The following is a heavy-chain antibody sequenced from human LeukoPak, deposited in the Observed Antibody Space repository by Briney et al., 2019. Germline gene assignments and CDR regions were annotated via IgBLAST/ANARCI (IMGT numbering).Heavy chain of an antibody. CDR1: GGSFSDYY. Sequence: SETLSLTCAVYGGSFSDYYWSWIRQPPGKGLEWIGEINHSGSTNYDPSLKSRVTISVDTSKNQFSLKLSSVTAADTAVYYCARYDFWSGSIDYWGQGTLVTVSS. CDR2: INHSGST. D-gene: IGHD3-3*01. J-gene: IGHJ4*02. CDR3: ARYDFWSGSIDY. V-gene: IGHV4-34*01.